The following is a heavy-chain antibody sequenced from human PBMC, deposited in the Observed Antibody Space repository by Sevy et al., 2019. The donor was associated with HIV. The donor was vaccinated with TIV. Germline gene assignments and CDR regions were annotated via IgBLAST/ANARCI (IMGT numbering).Heavy chain of an antibody. D-gene: IGHD5-18*01. V-gene: IGHV4-39*01. CDR2: IYKTGST. CDR3: ARHWEVDTAMGHNWFDP. Sequence: SETLSLTCTVSGGSISSSSYYWGWIRQPPGKGLEWIGSIYKTGSTYYNPSLKSRVTISGDTSKNQFSLKLNSVTAADTAVYYCARHWEVDTAMGHNWFDPWGQGTLVTVSS. CDR1: GGSISSSSYY. J-gene: IGHJ5*02.